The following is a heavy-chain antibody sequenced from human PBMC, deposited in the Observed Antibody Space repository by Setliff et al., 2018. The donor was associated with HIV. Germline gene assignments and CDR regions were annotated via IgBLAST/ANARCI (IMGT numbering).Heavy chain of an antibody. Sequence: SETLSLTCTVSGGSISSNNYYWGWIRQPPGKGLEWIGSIYYSGSTYYNPSLKSRVTISVDTSKNHFSLKLRSVTAADTAVYYCARQPLYNDYDWRSYYFDYWGQGSLVTVSS. V-gene: IGHV4-39*01. J-gene: IGHJ4*02. CDR2: IYYSGST. CDR1: GGSISSNNYY. D-gene: IGHD5-12*01. CDR3: ARQPLYNDYDWRSYYFDY.